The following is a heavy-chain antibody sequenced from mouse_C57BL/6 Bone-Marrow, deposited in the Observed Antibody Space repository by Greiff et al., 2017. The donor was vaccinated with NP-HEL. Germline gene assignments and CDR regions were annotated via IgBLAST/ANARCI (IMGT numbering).Heavy chain of an antibody. J-gene: IGHJ3*01. V-gene: IGHV1-63*01. CDR1: GYTFTNYW. Sequence: QVQLKESGAELVRPGTSVKMSCKASGYTFTNYWIGWAKQRPGHGLEWIGDIYPGGGYTNYNEKFKGKATLTADKSSSTAYMQFSSLTSEDSAIYYCAREGGLRRSFAYWGQGTLVTVSA. CDR3: AREGGLRRSFAY. CDR2: IYPGGGYT. D-gene: IGHD2-4*01.